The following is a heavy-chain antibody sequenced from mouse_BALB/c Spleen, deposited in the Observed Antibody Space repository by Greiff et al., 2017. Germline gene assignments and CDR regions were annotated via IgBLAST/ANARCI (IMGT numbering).Heavy chain of an antibody. Sequence: EVKLVESGGGLVKPGGSLKLSCAASGFTFSSYTMSWVRQTPEKRLEWVATISSGGSYTYYPDSVKGRFTISRDNAKNTLYLQMSSLKSEDTAMYYCTREGSPYYFDYWGQGTTLTVSS. J-gene: IGHJ2*01. V-gene: IGHV5-6-4*01. CDR3: TREGSPYYFDY. CDR1: GFTFSSYT. CDR2: ISSGGSYT.